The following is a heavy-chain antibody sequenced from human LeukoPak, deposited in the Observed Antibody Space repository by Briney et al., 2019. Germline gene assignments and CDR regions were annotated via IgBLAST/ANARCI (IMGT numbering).Heavy chain of an antibody. CDR1: GYTFTSNY. CDR2: ISPSGGST. D-gene: IGHD3-22*01. V-gene: IGHV1-46*01. Sequence: ASVKVSCKAFGYTFTSNYMHWVRQAPGQGPEWMGVISPSGGSTTYAQKFQGRVTLTRDMSTSTAYMELRSLRSDDTAVYYCARGGVQYYYDSSGYSPFDYWGQGTLVTVSS. CDR3: ARGGVQYYYDSSGYSPFDY. J-gene: IGHJ4*02.